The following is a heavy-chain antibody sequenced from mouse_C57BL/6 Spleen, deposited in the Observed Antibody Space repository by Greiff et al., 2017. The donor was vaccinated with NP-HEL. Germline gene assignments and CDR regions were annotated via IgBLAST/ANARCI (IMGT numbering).Heavy chain of an antibody. CDR2: FDPNSGGN. J-gene: IGHJ2*01. CDR3: ARSGVYDGYYVAFDY. V-gene: IGHV1-72*01. CDR1: GYTFTSYW. D-gene: IGHD2-3*01. Sequence: QVQLKQPGAELVKPGASVKLSCKASGYTFTSYWMHWVKQRPGRGLEWIGRFDPNSGGNKYNEKFKSKATLTVDQPSSTAYMQLSSLTSEDSAVYYCARSGVYDGYYVAFDYWGQGTTLTVSS.